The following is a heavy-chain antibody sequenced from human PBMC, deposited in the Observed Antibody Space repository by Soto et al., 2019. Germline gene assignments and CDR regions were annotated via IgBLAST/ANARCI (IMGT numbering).Heavy chain of an antibody. CDR2: IAPHSGRT. CDR3: ARAATGSYHAAY. D-gene: IGHD3-10*01. J-gene: IGHJ4*02. V-gene: IGHV1-18*04. Sequence: QVQLVQSGPEVKNPGASVRVSCVASGYAFTSYGVNWVRQAPGQGLEWMGWIAPHSGRTTYLPKFQGRVTMTADVSTNAAYIGLRSLKSDDTGTYFCARAATGSYHAAYCGQGTVVTVSS. CDR1: GYAFTSYG.